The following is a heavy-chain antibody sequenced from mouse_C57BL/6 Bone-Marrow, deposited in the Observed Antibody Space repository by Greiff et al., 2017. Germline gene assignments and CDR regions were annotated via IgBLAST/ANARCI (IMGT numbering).Heavy chain of an antibody. CDR2: INPNNGCT. D-gene: IGHD2-4*01. Sequence: VQLQQSGPELVMPGASVKISCKASGYTFTDYYMNWVKQSHGKSLEWIGDINPNNGCTSYNQKFKGKATLTVAQSSSTAYMQLRSLTSEDSAVYYCAHYDYDGDFDYWGQGTTLTVSS. J-gene: IGHJ2*01. V-gene: IGHV1-26*01. CDR1: GYTFTDYY. CDR3: AHYDYDGDFDY.